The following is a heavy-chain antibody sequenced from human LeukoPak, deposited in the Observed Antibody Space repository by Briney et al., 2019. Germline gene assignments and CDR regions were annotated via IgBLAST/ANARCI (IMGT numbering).Heavy chain of an antibody. J-gene: IGHJ4*02. D-gene: IGHD6-19*01. CDR2: LSYDGSNK. V-gene: IGHV3-30*03. CDR3: ARVGYSSGWFPVDY. Sequence: GGSLRLSCAASGFTFSSYGMHWVRQAPGKGLEWVEVLSYDGSNKYYADSVKGRFTISRDNSKNTLYLQMNSLRAEDTAVYYCARVGYSSGWFPVDYWGQGTLVTVSS. CDR1: GFTFSSYG.